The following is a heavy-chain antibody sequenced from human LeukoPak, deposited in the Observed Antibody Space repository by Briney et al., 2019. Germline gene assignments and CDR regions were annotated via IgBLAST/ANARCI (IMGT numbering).Heavy chain of an antibody. J-gene: IGHJ4*02. Sequence: ASVKVSCKASGGTFSNYAISWVRQAPGQGLEWMGGIIPIFGTANSAQKFQGRVTMTRDTSISTAYMELSRLRSDDTAVYYCARDVWGVGAPRLDYWGQGTLVTVSS. D-gene: IGHD3-16*01. CDR1: GGTFSNYA. CDR2: IIPIFGTA. CDR3: ARDVWGVGAPRLDY. V-gene: IGHV1-69*05.